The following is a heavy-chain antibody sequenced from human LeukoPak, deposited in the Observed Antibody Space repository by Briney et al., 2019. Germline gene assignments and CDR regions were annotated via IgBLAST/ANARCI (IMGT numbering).Heavy chain of an antibody. CDR1: GGSFSGYY. CDR3: AKDVKMFRGPMIMRHFDY. J-gene: IGHJ4*02. D-gene: IGHD3-10*01. Sequence: SETLSLTCAVYGGSFSGYYWSWIRQPPGKGLEWIGEINHSGSTNYNPSLKSRVTISVDTSKNQFSLKLSSVTAADTAVYFCAKDVKMFRGPMIMRHFDYWGQGTLVTVSS. V-gene: IGHV4-34*01. CDR2: INHSGST.